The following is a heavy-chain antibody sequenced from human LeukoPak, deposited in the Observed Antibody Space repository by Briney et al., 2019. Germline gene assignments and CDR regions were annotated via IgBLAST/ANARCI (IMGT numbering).Heavy chain of an antibody. J-gene: IGHJ4*02. D-gene: IGHD6-13*01. V-gene: IGHV3-23*01. CDR1: GFTFSNYA. CDR2: ISGSGAYT. CDR3: AKDDGLAAAGTSFDY. Sequence: PGGSLRLSCAASGFTFSNYAMSWVCQAPGKGLEGVSAISGSGAYTYYADSVKGRLTISRDNSKNTLYLQMNSLRAEDTAVYYCAKDDGLAAAGTSFDYWGQGTLVTVSS.